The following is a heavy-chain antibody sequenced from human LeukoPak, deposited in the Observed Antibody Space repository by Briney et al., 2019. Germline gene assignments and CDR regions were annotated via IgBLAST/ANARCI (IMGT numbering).Heavy chain of an antibody. CDR2: INHSGST. D-gene: IGHD5-24*01. J-gene: IGHJ5*02. CDR1: GGSISSYY. Sequence: PSETLSLTCTVSGGSISSYYWSWIRQPPGKGLGWIGEINHSGSTDYNPSLKSRVTISVDTSKNQFSLKLSSVTAADTAVYYCARKMRKHWFDPWGQGTLVTVSS. V-gene: IGHV4-34*01. CDR3: ARKMRKHWFDP.